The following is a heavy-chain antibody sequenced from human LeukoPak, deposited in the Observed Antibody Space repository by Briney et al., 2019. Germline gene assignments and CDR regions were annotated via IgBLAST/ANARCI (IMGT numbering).Heavy chain of an antibody. J-gene: IGHJ4*02. Sequence: SETLSLTCTVSGGSINNYHWGWIRQPPGKGLEWIGYISYSGTTNYNPSLKSRVTISVGMSKSQFSLKLNSVTAADTAVYYCGRVTTGTVDHWGQGTLVTVSS. V-gene: IGHV4-59*01. CDR2: ISYSGTT. CDR1: GGSINNYH. D-gene: IGHD1-1*01. CDR3: GRVTTGTVDH.